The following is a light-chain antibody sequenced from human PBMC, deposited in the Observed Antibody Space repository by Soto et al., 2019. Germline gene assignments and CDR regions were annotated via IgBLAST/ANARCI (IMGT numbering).Light chain of an antibody. Sequence: EVVMTQSPLSRPVTLGQPASISCRSNQSLVHSDGIAYFSWFQQRPGRSPRRLIYKVSNRDSGVPARFSGSGSGTDFALKISRVEAEDVGVYYCMQGTHWPITFGQGTRLEI. J-gene: IGKJ5*01. CDR1: QSLVHSDGIAY. CDR3: MQGTHWPIT. V-gene: IGKV2-30*02. CDR2: KVS.